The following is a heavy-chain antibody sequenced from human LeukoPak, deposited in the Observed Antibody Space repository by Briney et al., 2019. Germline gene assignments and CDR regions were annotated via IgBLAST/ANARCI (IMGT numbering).Heavy chain of an antibody. V-gene: IGHV1-69*05. CDR3: ARVPDLSWQNFYYYMDV. CDR2: IVPRFRIA. CDR1: GGSLNTFA. D-gene: IGHD6-13*01. J-gene: IGHJ6*03. Sequence: ASVKVSCKASGGSLNTFAISWVRQAPGRGLEWMGGIVPRFRIANYAQKFQGRVTITTDESTSTAYMELNTLTSEDAAVYYCARVPDLSWQNFYYYMDVWGKGTTVTVSS.